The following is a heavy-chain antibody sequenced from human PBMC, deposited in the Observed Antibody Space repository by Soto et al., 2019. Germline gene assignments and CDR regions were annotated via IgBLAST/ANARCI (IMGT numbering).Heavy chain of an antibody. J-gene: IGHJ4*02. V-gene: IGHV4-59*08. D-gene: IGHD3-10*01. CDR1: GGSISSYY. CDR2: IYYSGST. Sequence: SETLSLTCTVSGGSISSYYWSWIRQPPGKGLEWIGYIYYSGSTNYNPSLKSRVTISVDTSKNQFSLKLSSVTAADTAGYYCARLGGETILDYWGQGTLVTVSS. CDR3: ARLGGETILDY.